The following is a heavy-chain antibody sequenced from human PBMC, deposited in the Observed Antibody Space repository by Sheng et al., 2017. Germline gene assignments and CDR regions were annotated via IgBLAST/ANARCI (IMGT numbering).Heavy chain of an antibody. J-gene: IGHJ6*03. CDR2: IIPIFGTA. CDR1: GGTFSSYA. D-gene: IGHD2-2*01. Sequence: QVQLVQSGAEVKKPGSSVKVSCKASGGTFSSYAISWVRQAPGQGLEWMGGIIPIFGTANYAQKFQGRVTITTDESTSTAYMELSSLRSEDTAVYYCARDKGYCSSTSCYDYYYYMDVWGKGTTVTVSS. CDR3: ARDKGYCSSTSCYDYYYYMDV. V-gene: IGHV1-69*05.